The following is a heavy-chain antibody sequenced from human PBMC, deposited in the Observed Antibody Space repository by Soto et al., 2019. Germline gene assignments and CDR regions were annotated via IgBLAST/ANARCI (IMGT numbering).Heavy chain of an antibody. CDR2: INHSGST. D-gene: IGHD1-7*01. CDR3: ARGGWGNYVFLNWFDP. J-gene: IGHJ5*02. Sequence: QVQLQQWGAGLLKPSETLSLTCAVYGGSFSGYYWSWIRQPPGKGLEWIGEINHSGSTNYNPSLKSRVTISVDTSKNQFSLKLSSVTAADTAVYYCARGGWGNYVFLNWFDPWGQGTLVTVSS. CDR1: GGSFSGYY. V-gene: IGHV4-34*01.